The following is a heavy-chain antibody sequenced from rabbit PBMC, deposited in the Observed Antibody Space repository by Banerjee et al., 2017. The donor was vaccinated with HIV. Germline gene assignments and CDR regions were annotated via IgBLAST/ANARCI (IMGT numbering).Heavy chain of an antibody. Sequence: QEQLVESGGGLVQPEGSLTLTCKASGFSFSSSDYICWVRQAPGKGLEWISCIAGSSSGFTYSATWATGRFTISKTSSTTVTLQMTSLTAADTATYFCARDTSSSFSSYGMDLWGQGTLVTVS. J-gene: IGHJ6*01. CDR2: IAGSSSGFT. V-gene: IGHV1S45*01. CDR3: ARDTSSSFSSYGMDL. CDR1: GFSFSSSDY. D-gene: IGHD1-1*01.